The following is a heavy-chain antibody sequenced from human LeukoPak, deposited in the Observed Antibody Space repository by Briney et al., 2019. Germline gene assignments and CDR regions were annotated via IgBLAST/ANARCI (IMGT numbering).Heavy chain of an antibody. V-gene: IGHV4-34*01. D-gene: IGHD3-22*01. CDR2: INHSGST. CDR1: GGSFSGYY. J-gene: IGHJ4*02. CDR3: ARGREDYYDSSGYYDGYY. Sequence: SETLSLTCAVYGGSFSGYYWSWIRQPPGKGLEWMGEINHSGSTNYNPSLKSRVTISVDTSKNQSSLKLSSVTAADTAVYYCARGREDYYDSSGYYDGYYWGQGTLVTVSS.